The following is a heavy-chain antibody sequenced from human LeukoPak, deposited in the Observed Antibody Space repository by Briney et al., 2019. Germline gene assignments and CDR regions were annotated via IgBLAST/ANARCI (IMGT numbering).Heavy chain of an antibody. Sequence: ASVKVSCKASGYTFTAYSIHWVRQAPGQGLEWMGWINPNSGGTDYAQRFQGRVTMTRDTSFSTAYMELSRLRSDDTAVYYCASIYGDYVGSDYWGQGTLVTVSS. CDR1: GYTFTAYS. D-gene: IGHD4-17*01. V-gene: IGHV1-2*02. CDR2: INPNSGGT. CDR3: ASIYGDYVGSDY. J-gene: IGHJ4*02.